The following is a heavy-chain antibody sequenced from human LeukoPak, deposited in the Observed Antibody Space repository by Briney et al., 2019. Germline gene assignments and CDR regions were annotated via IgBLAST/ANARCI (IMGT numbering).Heavy chain of an antibody. CDR2: IKQDGTET. Sequence: GSLRLSCVASGLTFNRYWMSWLRQVPGKGLEWVANIKQDGTETHYVDSVKGRFTISRDNAKSSLYLQMNSLRAEDTAVYYCARDCLGSQFWSGYYLGPDNYFDYWGQGSLVTVSS. CDR1: GLTFNRYW. J-gene: IGHJ4*02. V-gene: IGHV3-7*01. D-gene: IGHD3-3*01. CDR3: ARDCLGSQFWSGYYLGPDNYFDY.